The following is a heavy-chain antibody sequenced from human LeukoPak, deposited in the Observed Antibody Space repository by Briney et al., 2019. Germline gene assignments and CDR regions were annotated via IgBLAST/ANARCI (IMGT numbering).Heavy chain of an antibody. CDR2: ICYSGST. J-gene: IGHJ4*02. Sequence: SETLSLTCTVSGGSISSYYWSWIRQPPGKGLEWIGYICYSGSTNYNPSLKSRVTISVDTSKNQFSLKLSSVTAADTAVYYCARSYSSSWPRDWGQGTLVTVSS. V-gene: IGHV4-59*01. D-gene: IGHD6-13*01. CDR1: GGSISSYY. CDR3: ARSYSSSWPRD.